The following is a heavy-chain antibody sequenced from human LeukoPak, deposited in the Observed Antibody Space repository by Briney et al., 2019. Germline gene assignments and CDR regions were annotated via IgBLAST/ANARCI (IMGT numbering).Heavy chain of an antibody. V-gene: IGHV4-30-4*01. CDR1: GGSISSGDYF. Sequence: SETLSLTCTVSGGSISSGDYFWSCIRQPPGKALEWIGYIYYSGSTYYNPSLKSRVTISVDTFKNQFSLKLSSVTAADTAVYYCARADIVLMVYAAPWFDPWGQGTLVTVSS. D-gene: IGHD2-8*01. CDR2: IYYSGST. J-gene: IGHJ5*02. CDR3: ARADIVLMVYAAPWFDP.